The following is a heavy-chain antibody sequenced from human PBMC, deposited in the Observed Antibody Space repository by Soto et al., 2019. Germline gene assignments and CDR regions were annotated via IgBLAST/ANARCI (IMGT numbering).Heavy chain of an antibody. V-gene: IGHV3-30*18. D-gene: IGHD3-22*01. J-gene: IGHJ4*02. CDR3: VKDQRHDISGYIDS. CDR2: ISYHGRNK. CDR1: GFTFSTHG. Sequence: GGSLRLSCEASGFTFSTHGMHLVRQAPGKGLEWVAFISYHGRNKYYADSVKGRFTISRDNSKNTLCLQMDSLGPADTAVYYCVKDQRHDISGYIDSWRQGA.